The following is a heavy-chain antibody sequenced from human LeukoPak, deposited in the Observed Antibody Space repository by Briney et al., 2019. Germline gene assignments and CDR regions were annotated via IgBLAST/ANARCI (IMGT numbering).Heavy chain of an antibody. D-gene: IGHD6-13*01. CDR1: GDSISSSGYC. V-gene: IGHV4-39*01. CDR2: ICYTGNT. J-gene: IGHJ6*02. Sequence: PSETLSLTCTLSGDSISSSGYCWGWIRQPPGKGLECVGVICYTGNTYYNPSLKSRITISVDTSKNQFSLKLSSVTAADTAVYYCARLGRYSSSWYYPYYYYGMDVWGQGTTVTVSS. CDR3: ARLGRYSSSWYYPYYYYGMDV.